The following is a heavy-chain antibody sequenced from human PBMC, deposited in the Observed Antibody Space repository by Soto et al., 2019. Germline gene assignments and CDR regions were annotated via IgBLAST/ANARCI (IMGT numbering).Heavy chain of an antibody. CDR3: TTDSRTTLPEIRFDY. CDR1: GFPFNNAW. D-gene: IGHD1-26*01. J-gene: IGHJ4*01. Sequence: GGSLRLSCAASGFPFNNAWINWVRQVPGKGLEWVGRVKSKADGGSGDYAAPVKGRFVVSRDDSKDIVYLQMNSLKIEDTGVYYCTTDSRTTLPEIRFDYWGHGTQVNVS. V-gene: IGHV3-15*07. CDR2: VKSKADGGSG.